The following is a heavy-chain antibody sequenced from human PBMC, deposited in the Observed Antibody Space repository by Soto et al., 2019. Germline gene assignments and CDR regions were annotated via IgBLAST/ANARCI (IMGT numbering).Heavy chain of an antibody. CDR2: IIPIFGTA. V-gene: IGHV1-69*13. CDR1: GGTFSSYA. J-gene: IGHJ4*02. Sequence: ASVKVSCKASGGTFSSYAISWVRQAPGQGLEWMGGIIPIFGTANYAQKFRGRVTITADESTSTAYMELSSLRSEDTAVYYCARTDSERSSSSWYDWGQGTLVTSPQ. CDR3: ARTDSERSSSSWYD. D-gene: IGHD6-13*01.